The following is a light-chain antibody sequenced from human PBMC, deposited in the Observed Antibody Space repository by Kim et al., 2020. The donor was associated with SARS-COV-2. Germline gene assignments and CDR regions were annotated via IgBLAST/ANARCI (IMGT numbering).Light chain of an antibody. CDR1: QPIGIW. J-gene: IGKJ4*01. Sequence: DIQMTQSPPTLSASVRDRITITCRASQPIGIWLAWYQQKAGKAPKLLIYKASSLQRGVPSRFSGSGSGTEFTLTISSLQPDDFATYYCQQFDSSSLTFGGGTKVDIK. V-gene: IGKV1-5*03. CDR2: KAS. CDR3: QQFDSSSLT.